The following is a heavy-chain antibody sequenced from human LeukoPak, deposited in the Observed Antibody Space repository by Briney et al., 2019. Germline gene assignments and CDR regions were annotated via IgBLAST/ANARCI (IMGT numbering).Heavy chain of an antibody. CDR1: GGSISSSSYY. Sequence: SETLSLTCTVSGGSISSSSYYWGWIRQPPGKGLEWIGSIYYSGSTYYNPSLKSRVTISVDTSKNQFSLKLSSVTAADTAVYYCAREGCIAVAGTFDYWGQGTLVTVSS. CDR3: AREGCIAVAGTFDY. V-gene: IGHV4-39*02. D-gene: IGHD6-19*01. CDR2: IYYSGST. J-gene: IGHJ4*02.